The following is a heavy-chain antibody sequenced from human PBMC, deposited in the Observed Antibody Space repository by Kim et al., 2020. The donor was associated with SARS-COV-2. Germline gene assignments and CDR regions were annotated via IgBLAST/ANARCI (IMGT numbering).Heavy chain of an antibody. V-gene: IGHV3-15*01. Sequence: PVKGRFAISRDDAKNTLYLQMSSLKTEDTAVYYCTSELGEYCGGDCYSRVWGLGTTVTVSS. CDR3: TSELGEYCGGDCYSRV. D-gene: IGHD2-21*02. J-gene: IGHJ6*02.